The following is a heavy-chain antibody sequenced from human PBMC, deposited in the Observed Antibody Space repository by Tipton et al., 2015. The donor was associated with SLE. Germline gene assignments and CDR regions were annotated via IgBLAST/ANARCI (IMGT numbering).Heavy chain of an antibody. CDR2: IFYTGTT. Sequence: TLSLTCTVSGLSIHNFSSYRGWIRQPPGKGLEWIATIFYTGTTYYNPSLQSRVTISVDTSKNQFSLKLSSVTAADTAVYYCARHAHNGGHGYWGQGTLVTVSP. CDR1: GLSIHNFSSY. D-gene: IGHD3-16*01. J-gene: IGHJ4*02. CDR3: ARHAHNGGHGY. V-gene: IGHV4-39*07.